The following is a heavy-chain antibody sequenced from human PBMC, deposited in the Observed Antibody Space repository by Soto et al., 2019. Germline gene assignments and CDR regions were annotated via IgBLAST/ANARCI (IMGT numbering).Heavy chain of an antibody. CDR1: GFSISNYA. D-gene: IGHD4-4*01. CDR2: IDSGGGST. Sequence: EVQLLVSGGGSVQPGGSLRLSCAASGFSISNYAMSRVRQAPGTGLEWVSAIDSGGGSTYYAASVKGRFSISRDNSMNTLYLQMNSLRAEDTAIYYCTKEHSNYPDNWFDPWGQGTLVTVSS. V-gene: IGHV3-23*01. CDR3: TKEHSNYPDNWFDP. J-gene: IGHJ5*02.